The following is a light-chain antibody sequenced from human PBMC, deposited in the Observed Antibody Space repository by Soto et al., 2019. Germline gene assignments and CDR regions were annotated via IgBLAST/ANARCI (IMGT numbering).Light chain of an antibody. Sequence: QSALTQPRSVSGSPGQSVTISCTGTSSDVGGYNYVSWYQQHPGKAPKLMIYDVSKRPSGLPDRFSGSKSGNTASLTISGLQAEDEADYYCCSYAGSYTFEVVFGGGTKLTVL. J-gene: IGLJ2*01. CDR3: CSYAGSYTFEVV. V-gene: IGLV2-11*01. CDR1: SSDVGGYNY. CDR2: DVS.